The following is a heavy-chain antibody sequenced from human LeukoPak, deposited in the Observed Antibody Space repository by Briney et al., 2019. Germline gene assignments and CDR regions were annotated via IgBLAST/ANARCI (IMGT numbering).Heavy chain of an antibody. CDR1: GFTLSSYS. CDR2: ISYDDGGT. D-gene: IGHD3-10*01. Sequence: GGSLRLSCAASGFTLSSYSMHWVRQAPGRGLEYVSAISYDDGGTYCATSVKGRFTISRDNSKNTLYLQMGSLRSEDMSVYYCARVGVPGAFDIWGQGTMVTVSS. CDR3: ARVGVPGAFDI. J-gene: IGHJ3*02. V-gene: IGHV3-64*01.